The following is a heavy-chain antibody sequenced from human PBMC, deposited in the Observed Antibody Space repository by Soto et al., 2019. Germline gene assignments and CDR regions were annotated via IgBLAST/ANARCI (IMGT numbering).Heavy chain of an antibody. J-gene: IGHJ6*02. CDR2: MTDYNGDT. CDR1: GYPFTSYS. CDR3: ARGGDIAVVVAATLYGVDV. V-gene: IGHV1-18*04. D-gene: IGHD2-15*01. Sequence: GSVQVCFKASGYPFTSYSISFGRRAPGQGLEWMGWMTDYNGDTNYAQKIQGRVTMTTDTSTTTAYMDLRSLRSDDTAVYYCARGGDIAVVVAATLYGVDVWGQGTTVTVSS.